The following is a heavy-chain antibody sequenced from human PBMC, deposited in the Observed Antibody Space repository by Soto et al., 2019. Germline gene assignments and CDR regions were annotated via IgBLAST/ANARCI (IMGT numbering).Heavy chain of an antibody. CDR1: GFTFSSYS. Sequence: EVQLVESGGGLVQPGGSLRLSCAASGFTFSSYSMNWVRQAPGKGLEWVSYISSSSSTIYYADSVKGRFTISRDNAKNSLYLQMNSRRDEDTAVYYCARESPSRGAGWFDPWGQGTLVTVSS. CDR2: ISSSSSTI. D-gene: IGHD3-10*01. V-gene: IGHV3-48*02. J-gene: IGHJ5*02. CDR3: ARESPSRGAGWFDP.